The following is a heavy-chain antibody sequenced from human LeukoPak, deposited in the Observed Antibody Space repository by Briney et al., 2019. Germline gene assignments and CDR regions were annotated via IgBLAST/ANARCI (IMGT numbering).Heavy chain of an antibody. CDR1: GGSISSGDYY. CDR3: ARDPSTYYDSSGYSGH. CDR2: IYYSGST. D-gene: IGHD3-22*01. J-gene: IGHJ4*02. Sequence: SQTLSLTCTVPGGSISSGDYYWSWIRQPPGKGLEWSGYIYYSGSTYYNPSLKSRVTISVDTSKNQFSMKLSSVTAADTAVYYCARDPSTYYDSSGYSGHWGQGTLVTVSS. V-gene: IGHV4-30-4*08.